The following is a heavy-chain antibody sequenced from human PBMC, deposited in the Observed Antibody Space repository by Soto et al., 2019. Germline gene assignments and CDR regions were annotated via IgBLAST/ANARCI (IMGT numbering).Heavy chain of an antibody. Sequence: EVQLVESGGGLVQPGGSLRLSCAASGFTFNYFWMHWVRQAPGKGLEWVSRINSDGSSTTYADSVKGRFTISRDNAKNTLFLQMNSLRAEDTAVYFCARFGTYYDSSGFLYWGQGTLATVSS. CDR3: ARFGTYYDSSGFLY. CDR1: GFTFNYFW. D-gene: IGHD3-22*01. J-gene: IGHJ4*02. CDR2: INSDGSST. V-gene: IGHV3-74*03.